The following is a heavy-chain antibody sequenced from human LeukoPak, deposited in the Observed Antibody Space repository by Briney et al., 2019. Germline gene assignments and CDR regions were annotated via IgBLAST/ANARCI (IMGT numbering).Heavy chain of an antibody. D-gene: IGHD3-22*01. Sequence: GGSLRLSCAASGFTFSDYYMSWIRQAPGKGLEWVSYISSSGSTIYYADSVKGRFTISRDNAKNSLYLQMNSLRAEDTAVYYCAKDATYYYDRGTYYYMDVWGKGTTVTISS. CDR1: GFTFSDYY. V-gene: IGHV3-11*04. CDR3: AKDATYYYDRGTYYYMDV. CDR2: ISSSGSTI. J-gene: IGHJ6*03.